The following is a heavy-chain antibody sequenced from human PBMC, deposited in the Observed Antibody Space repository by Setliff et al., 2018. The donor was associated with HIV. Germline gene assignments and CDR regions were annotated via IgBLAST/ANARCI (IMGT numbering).Heavy chain of an antibody. CDR2: LYWNDDK. V-gene: IGHV2-5*01. J-gene: IGHJ4*02. CDR3: ARSTFVAAAGGFDY. CDR1: GFSLSTSEVG. Sequence: SGPTLVNPTQTLTLTCTFSGFSLSTSEVGVGWIRQPPGKALEWLALLYWNDDKRYSPSLKSRLTITKDTSKNQVVLTMTNMDPVDTATYYCARSTFVAAAGGFDYWGQGTLVTVSS. D-gene: IGHD6-13*01.